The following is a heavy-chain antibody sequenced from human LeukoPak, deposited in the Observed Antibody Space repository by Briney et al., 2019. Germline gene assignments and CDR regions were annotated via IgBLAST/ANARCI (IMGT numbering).Heavy chain of an antibody. J-gene: IGHJ6*03. CDR3: ARGTYMDV. CDR2: ISVYNGNT. CDR1: GYTFTRYG. V-gene: IGHV1-18*01. Sequence: ASVKDSCKASGYTFTRYGINWVRQAPGQGREWMGWISVYNGNTNYAQKLRGRVTLTTDTSTSTAYMELRSLRSDDTAVYYCARGTYMDVWGKGTTVTVSS.